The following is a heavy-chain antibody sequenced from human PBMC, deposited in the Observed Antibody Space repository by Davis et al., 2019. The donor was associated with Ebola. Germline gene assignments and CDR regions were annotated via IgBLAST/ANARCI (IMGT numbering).Heavy chain of an antibody. CDR2: ISHDGTIT. V-gene: IGHV3-74*01. J-gene: IGHJ4*02. D-gene: IGHD3-3*01. CDR3: TRQEGTTFAVVSLY. CDR1: GFIFSSYV. Sequence: GESLKISCAASGFIFSSYVMHWVRQAPGKGLVWVSRISHDGTITTYADSVKGRFTVSRDNAKKSLSLQMNSLRAEDTAVYYCTRQEGTTFAVVSLYWGQGTLVTVSS.